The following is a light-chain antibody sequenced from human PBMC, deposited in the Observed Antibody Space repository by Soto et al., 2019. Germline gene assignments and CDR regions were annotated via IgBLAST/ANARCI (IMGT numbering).Light chain of an antibody. CDR3: LHLDSYPRT. J-gene: IGKJ1*01. CDR2: GAS. CDR1: QGIGND. Sequence: IQMTQSPSSLSASVGDIVTISCRASQGIGNDLGWYQQKPGKAPKRLIYGASILQSGVPSRFSGSGSGTACNRTISSLQPEDVATYYCLHLDSYPRTLGQGTKVDIK. V-gene: IGKV1-17*01.